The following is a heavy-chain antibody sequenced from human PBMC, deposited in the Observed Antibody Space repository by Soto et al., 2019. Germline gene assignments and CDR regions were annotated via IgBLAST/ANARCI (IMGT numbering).Heavy chain of an antibody. CDR3: ARQAAAPGIDLWFAP. CDR1: GGSISSSRSY. Sequence: QLQLQESGPGLVKPSETLSLTCNVSGGSISSSRSYWAWFRHPPGKDLEWIANIFYAGNTYYNPSLQSRVTVSVDTSKNEFSLKLHSVTAADTAVYYCARQAAAPGIDLWFAPWGQGTLVTVSS. V-gene: IGHV4-39*01. J-gene: IGHJ5*02. D-gene: IGHD6-13*01. CDR2: IFYAGNT.